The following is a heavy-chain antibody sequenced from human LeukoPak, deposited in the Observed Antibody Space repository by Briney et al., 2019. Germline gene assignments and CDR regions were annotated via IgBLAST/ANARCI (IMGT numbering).Heavy chain of an antibody. CDR1: GFTFSSYW. D-gene: IGHD3-10*01. CDR3: ARGRPFMVRGPFWFDP. V-gene: IGHV3-7*01. CDR2: IKQDGSEK. Sequence: GGSLRLSCAASGFTFSSYWMSWVRQAPGKGLGWVANIKQDGSEKYYVDSVKGRFTISRDNAKNSLYLQMNSLRAEDTAVYYCARGRPFMVRGPFWFDPWGQGTLVTVSS. J-gene: IGHJ5*02.